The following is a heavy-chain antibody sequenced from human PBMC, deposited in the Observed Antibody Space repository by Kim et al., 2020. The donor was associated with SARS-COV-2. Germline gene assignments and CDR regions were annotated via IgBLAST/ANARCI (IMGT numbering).Heavy chain of an antibody. Sequence: KFQGRVTMTTDTSTSTAYMELRRLRSDDTAVYYCARALSYYYGSGFYFDYWGQGTLVTVSS. V-gene: IGHV1-18*01. D-gene: IGHD3-10*01. J-gene: IGHJ4*02. CDR3: ARALSYYYGSGFYFDY.